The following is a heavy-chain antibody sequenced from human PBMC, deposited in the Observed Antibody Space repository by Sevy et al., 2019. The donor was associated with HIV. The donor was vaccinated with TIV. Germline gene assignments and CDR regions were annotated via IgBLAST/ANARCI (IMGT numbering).Heavy chain of an antibody. D-gene: IGHD1-26*01. CDR3: ARELISGGYYQSLDY. V-gene: IGHV3-30*04. CDR1: GFNFGSHA. Sequence: GGSLRLSCAASGFNFGSHAMHWVRQAPGKGLDWVAVISSDGNSQYSADSVKGRFTISRDNSKNTLYLQMDSLRVEDAAVYYCARELISGGYYQSLDYWGQGTLVTVSS. J-gene: IGHJ4*02. CDR2: ISSDGNSQ.